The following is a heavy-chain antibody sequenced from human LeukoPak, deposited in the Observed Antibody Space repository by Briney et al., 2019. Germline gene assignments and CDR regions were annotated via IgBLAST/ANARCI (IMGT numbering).Heavy chain of an antibody. J-gene: IGHJ4*02. D-gene: IGHD6-25*01. V-gene: IGHV4-59*01. CDR2: VHNSGST. CDR1: GGSIGSYY. CDR3: ARDRGNSGNDYYFDA. Sequence: SETLSLTCIVSGGSIGSYYWTWIRQPPGKGLEWIGNVHNSGSTNYHPSLKSRVTISADTSKNQFSLTVTSVTAADSAVYYCARDRGNSGNDYYFDAWGLGILVSVSS.